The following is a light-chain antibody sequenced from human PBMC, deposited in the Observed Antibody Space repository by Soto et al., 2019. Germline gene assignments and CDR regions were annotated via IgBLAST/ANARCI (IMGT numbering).Light chain of an antibody. CDR1: SSDIGGYNY. Sequence: QSVLTQPPPASGSPGQSVTISCTGTSSDIGGYNYVSWYHQLPGKAPKLLIFAVSERPSGVPDRFSGSKSGNTAFLIVSGLQADDEGVYYCSSYVGTSSLVFGTGTQLTVL. CDR2: AVS. CDR3: SSYVGTSSLV. J-gene: IGLJ1*01. V-gene: IGLV2-8*01.